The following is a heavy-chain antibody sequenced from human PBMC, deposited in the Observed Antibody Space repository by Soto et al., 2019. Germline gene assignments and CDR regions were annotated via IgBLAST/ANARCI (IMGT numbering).Heavy chain of an antibody. CDR3: ARDSLITMVRSNYYGMDV. CDR2: IYSSGST. CDR1: GGSMSSGGYY. J-gene: IGHJ6*02. Sequence: PSETLSLTCSVSGGSMSSGGYYWIWIRQHPGKGLEWIGYIYSSGSTYYNPSLTSRLSISVDSSKNQFSLKLHSVTAADTAVYYCARDSLITMVRSNYYGMDVWGQGTTVTVSS. V-gene: IGHV4-31*03. D-gene: IGHD3-10*01.